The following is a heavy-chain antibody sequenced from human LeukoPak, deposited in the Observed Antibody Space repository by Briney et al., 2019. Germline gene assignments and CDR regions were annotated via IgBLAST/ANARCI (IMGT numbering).Heavy chain of an antibody. V-gene: IGHV1-18*01. J-gene: IGHJ6*02. Sequence: GASVKVSCKASGYTFTSYGISWVRQAPGQGLEWMGWISAYNGNTSYAQKLQGRVTMTTDTSTSTAYMELRSLRPDDTTVYYCARRYCGGDCYFTDYYYYYGMDVWGQGTTVTVSS. D-gene: IGHD2-21*02. CDR3: ARRYCGGDCYFTDYYYYYGMDV. CDR1: GYTFTSYG. CDR2: ISAYNGNT.